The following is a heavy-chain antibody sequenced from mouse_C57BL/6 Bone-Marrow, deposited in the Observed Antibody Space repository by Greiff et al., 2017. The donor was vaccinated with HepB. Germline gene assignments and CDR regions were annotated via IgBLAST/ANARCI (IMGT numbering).Heavy chain of an antibody. Sequence: EVQLVESGGDLVKPGGSLKLSCAASGFTFSSYGMSWVRQTPDKRLEWVATISSGGSYTYYPDSVKGRFTISRDNAKNTLYLQMSSLKSEDTAMYYCARRLLRSDYWGQGTTLTVSS. CDR1: GFTFSSYG. CDR3: ARRLLRSDY. CDR2: ISSGGSYT. V-gene: IGHV5-6*01. J-gene: IGHJ2*01. D-gene: IGHD1-1*01.